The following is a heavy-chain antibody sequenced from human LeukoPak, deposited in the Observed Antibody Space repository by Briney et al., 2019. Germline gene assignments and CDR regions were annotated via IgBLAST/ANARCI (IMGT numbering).Heavy chain of an antibody. J-gene: IGHJ4*02. Sequence: PSETLSLTCTVSGGSISSYYWSWIRQPPGKGLEWIGYIYYSGSTNYNPSLKSRVTISVDTSKNQFSLELSSVTAADTAVYYCARDVLGITIFGVAHYFDYWGQGTLVTVSS. CDR1: GGSISSYY. CDR2: IYYSGST. V-gene: IGHV4-59*01. D-gene: IGHD3-3*01. CDR3: ARDVLGITIFGVAHYFDY.